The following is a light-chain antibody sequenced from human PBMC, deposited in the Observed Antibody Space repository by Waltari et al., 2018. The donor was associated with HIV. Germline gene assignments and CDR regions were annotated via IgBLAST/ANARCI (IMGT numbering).Light chain of an antibody. CDR3: NSRDSSGNHVV. CDR1: SLRRYY. J-gene: IGLJ2*01. V-gene: IGLV3-19*01. Sequence: SSELTQDPAVSVALGQTVRITCHGDSLRRYYASWYQQKPGQAPVRVIYGKNNRPSGIPDRFSGSSSGNTASLTITGAQAEDEADYYCNSRDSSGNHVVFGGGTKLTVL. CDR2: GKN.